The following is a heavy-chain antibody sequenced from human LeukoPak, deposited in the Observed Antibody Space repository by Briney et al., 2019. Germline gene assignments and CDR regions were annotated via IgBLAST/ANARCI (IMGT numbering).Heavy chain of an antibody. CDR2: INPNGITT. Sequence: GGSLRLSCAASGFTVSSNYMHWVRQAPGKGLVWVARINPNGITTTYTDSVKGRFTISRDNAKNTLYLQMNSLRAEDTAVYYCARDFAGDRDYWGQGTLVTVSS. V-gene: IGHV3-74*01. J-gene: IGHJ4*02. CDR1: GFTVSSNY. CDR3: ARDFAGDRDY. D-gene: IGHD4-17*01.